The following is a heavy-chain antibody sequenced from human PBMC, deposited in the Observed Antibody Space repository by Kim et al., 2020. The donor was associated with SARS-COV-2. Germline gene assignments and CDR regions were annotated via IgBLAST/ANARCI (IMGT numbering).Heavy chain of an antibody. CDR3: ARELITMVRGVRDSLGY. J-gene: IGHJ4*02. D-gene: IGHD3-10*01. CDR1: GYTFTGYY. V-gene: IGHV1-2*02. CDR2: INPNSGGT. Sequence: ASVKVSCKASGYTFTGYYMHWVRQAPGQGLEWMGWINPNSGGTNYAQKFQGRVTMTRDTSISTAYMELSRLISDDTAVYYCARELITMVRGVRDSLGYWGQGTLVTVSS.